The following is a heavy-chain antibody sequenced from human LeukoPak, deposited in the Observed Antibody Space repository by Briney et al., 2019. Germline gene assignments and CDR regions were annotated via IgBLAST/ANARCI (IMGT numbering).Heavy chain of an antibody. J-gene: IGHJ3*02. Sequence: PGGSLRLSCAASGFTFSTYSINWVRQAPGKGLEWISYIRSSSFLISYADSVKGRFTISTDNAKNSLYLQMNSLRDEDTAVYYCARDRNWAFDIWGQGTMVTVSS. D-gene: IGHD1-20*01. CDR2: IRSSSFLI. V-gene: IGHV3-48*02. CDR3: ARDRNWAFDI. CDR1: GFTFSTYS.